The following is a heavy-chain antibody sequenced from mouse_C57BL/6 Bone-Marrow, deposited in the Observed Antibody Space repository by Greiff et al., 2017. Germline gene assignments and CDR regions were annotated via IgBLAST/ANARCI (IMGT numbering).Heavy chain of an antibody. CDR1: GYAFSSSW. J-gene: IGHJ4*01. V-gene: IGHV1-82*01. Sequence: QVQLKESGPELVKPGASVKISCKASGYAFSSSWMNWVKQRPGKGLEWIGRIYPGDGDTNYNGKFKGKATLTADKSSSPAYMQLSSLTSEDSAVYVCARRYYAMDYWGQGTSVTVSA. CDR2: IYPGDGDT. CDR3: ARRYYAMDY.